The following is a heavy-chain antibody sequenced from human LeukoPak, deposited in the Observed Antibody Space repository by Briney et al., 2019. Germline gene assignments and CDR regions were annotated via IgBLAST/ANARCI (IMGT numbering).Heavy chain of an antibody. CDR3: ARDLDS. CDR2: ISGPSDTI. V-gene: IGHV3-48*04. CDR1: GFTFSPYP. Sequence: GGSLRFSCAASGFTFSPYPMNWVRQAPGKGLEWVSYISGPSDTIHYADSVKGRFTISRDNAKNSLYLQMNSLGAEDTAVYYCARDLDSWGQGTLVTVSS. J-gene: IGHJ4*02.